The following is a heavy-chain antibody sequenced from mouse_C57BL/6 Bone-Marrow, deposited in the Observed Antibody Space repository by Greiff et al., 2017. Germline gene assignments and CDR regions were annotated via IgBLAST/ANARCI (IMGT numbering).Heavy chain of an antibody. J-gene: IGHJ3*01. CDR3: ARGTTVVDPFAY. V-gene: IGHV1-81*01. CDR2: IYPRSGNT. Sequence: QVQLQQSGAELARPGASVKLSCKASGYTFTSYGMSWVKQRPGQGLEWIGKIYPRSGNTYYNEKFKGKATLTADKSSSTAYMELRMLTSEDSAVYSSARGTTVVDPFAYWGQGTPVTVSA. D-gene: IGHD1-1*01. CDR1: GYTFTSYG.